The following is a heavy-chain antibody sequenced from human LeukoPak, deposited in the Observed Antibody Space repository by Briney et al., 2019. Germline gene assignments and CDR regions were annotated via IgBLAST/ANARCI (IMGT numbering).Heavy chain of an antibody. Sequence: SETLSLTCAVSGGSITSGDHYWSWIRRHPGKGLEWIGYIHHRGLSYYNPSLESRISLSIDTSQNQVSLKLSSVTAADTAVYYCATKPNSLSYFDNWGQGTLATVSS. D-gene: IGHD1-14*01. V-gene: IGHV4-31*11. CDR3: ATKPNSLSYFDN. CDR2: IHHRGLS. J-gene: IGHJ4*02. CDR1: GGSITSGDHY.